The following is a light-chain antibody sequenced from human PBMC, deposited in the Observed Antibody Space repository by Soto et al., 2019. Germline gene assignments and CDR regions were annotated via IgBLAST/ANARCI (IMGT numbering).Light chain of an antibody. V-gene: IGLV2-14*01. Sequence: QSVLTQPASVSGSPGQSITISCTGASSDVGGYNYVSWYQLHPDKAPQLMIYDVSDRPSGVSNRFSGSKSGNTASLTISGLQAEDEADYYCSSYTSSSTRVVFGGGTKLTVL. J-gene: IGLJ2*01. CDR1: SSDVGGYNY. CDR3: SSYTSSSTRVV. CDR2: DVS.